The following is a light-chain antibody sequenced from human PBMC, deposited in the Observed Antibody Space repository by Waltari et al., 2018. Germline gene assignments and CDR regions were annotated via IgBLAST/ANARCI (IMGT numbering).Light chain of an antibody. V-gene: IGKV1-9*01. CDR1: QGISSY. J-gene: IGKJ4*01. CDR3: QQLNSYPSLT. CDR2: AAS. Sequence: DIQLTQSPSFLSASVGDRVTITCLASQGISSYLACYQQKPGKAPKLLIYAASTLQSGVPSRFSGSGSRTEFTLTISSLQPEDFATYYCQQLNSYPSLTFGGGTKVEIK.